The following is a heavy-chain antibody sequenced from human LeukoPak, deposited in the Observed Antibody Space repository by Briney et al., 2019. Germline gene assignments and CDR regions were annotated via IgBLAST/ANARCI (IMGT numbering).Heavy chain of an antibody. D-gene: IGHD1-26*01. CDR1: GGSISSYY. Sequence: SETLSLTCTVSGGSISSYYWSWIRQPAGKGLEWIGRVYTSASTNYNPSFRSRVTMSVDTSKNQLSLKLSSVTAADTAVYYCAGRDYWGQGTLLTVPS. V-gene: IGHV4-4*07. J-gene: IGHJ4*02. CDR3: AGRDY. CDR2: VYTSAST.